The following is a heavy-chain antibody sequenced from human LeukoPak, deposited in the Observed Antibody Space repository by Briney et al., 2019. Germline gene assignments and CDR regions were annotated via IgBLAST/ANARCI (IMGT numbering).Heavy chain of an antibody. J-gene: IGHJ3*02. CDR2: IYYSGST. CDR3: ASRAITMIVVVNPDAFDI. V-gene: IGHV4-39*07. Sequence: SETLSLTCTVSGGSISSSSYYWGWIRQPPGKGLEWIGSIYYSGSTYYNPSLKSRVTISVDTSKNQFSLKLSSVTAADTAVYYCASRAITMIVVVNPDAFDIWGQGTMVTVSS. D-gene: IGHD3-22*01. CDR1: GGSISSSSYY.